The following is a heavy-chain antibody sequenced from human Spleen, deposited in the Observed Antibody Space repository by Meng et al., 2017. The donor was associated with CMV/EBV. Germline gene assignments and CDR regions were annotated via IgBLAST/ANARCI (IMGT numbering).Heavy chain of an antibody. J-gene: IGHJ4*02. CDR1: RFTFKNAW. V-gene: IGHV3-15*01. CDR2: IKSKVDGGTT. CDR3: TTAAEYYGSGN. Sequence: GESLKISCVGSRFTFKNAWMSWVRQAPGKGLEWVGRIKSKVDGGTTDYAGPVKGRFSILRDDSKNTMYLEMNNLKTEDTAVYYCTTAAEYYGSGNWGQGTLVTVSS. D-gene: IGHD3-10*01.